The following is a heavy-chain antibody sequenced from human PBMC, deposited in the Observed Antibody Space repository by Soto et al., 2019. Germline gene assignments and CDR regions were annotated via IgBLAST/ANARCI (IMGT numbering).Heavy chain of an antibody. CDR2: IIPIFGTA. D-gene: IGHD2-21*02. Sequence: QVQLVQSGAEVKKPGSSVKVSSKASGGTFSSYAISWVRQAPGQGLEWMGGIIPIFGTANYAQKFQGRVTITADESTSTAYMALSSLRSEDTAVYYCAILVDIVLVTACDIWGQGTMVTVSS. CDR3: AILVDIVLVTACDI. J-gene: IGHJ3*02. CDR1: GGTFSSYA. V-gene: IGHV1-69*12.